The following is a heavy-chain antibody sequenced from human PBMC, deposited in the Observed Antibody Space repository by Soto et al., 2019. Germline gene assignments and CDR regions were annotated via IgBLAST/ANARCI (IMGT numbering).Heavy chain of an antibody. V-gene: IGHV5-10-1*01. CDR2: IDPSDSYT. Sequence: GESLKISCKGSGYSFTIYWISWWRQMPGKGLECMGRIDPSDSYTNYSPSFQGHVTISADKSISTAYLQWSSLKASDTAMYYCATTWXPYSSSWENYYYYGMDVWGQGTTVTVSS. D-gene: IGHD6-13*01. J-gene: IGHJ6*02. CDR3: ATTWXPYSSSWENYYYYGMDV. CDR1: GYSFTIYW.